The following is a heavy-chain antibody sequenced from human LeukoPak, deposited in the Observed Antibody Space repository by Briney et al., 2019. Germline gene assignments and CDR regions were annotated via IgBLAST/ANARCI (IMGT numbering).Heavy chain of an antibody. D-gene: IGHD7-27*01. Sequence: GGSLRLSCAASGFTYSNDWMNWVRQAPGKGLEWVGRIKTKNDGGTTDYAAPVKGRFTISRDDSKNTLYLQMSSLRTEDTAVYYCTSTLGYWGQGTLVTVSS. J-gene: IGHJ4*02. CDR3: TSTLGY. CDR1: GFTYSNDW. V-gene: IGHV3-15*01. CDR2: IKTKNDGGTT.